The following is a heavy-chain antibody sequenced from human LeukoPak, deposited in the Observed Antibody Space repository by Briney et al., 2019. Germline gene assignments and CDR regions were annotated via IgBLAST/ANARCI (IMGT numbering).Heavy chain of an antibody. D-gene: IGHD5-24*01. CDR2: IHSTGST. CDR1: GGSISTYY. Sequence: SETLSLTCAVSGGSISTYYWSWIRQPPGKGPEWIAYIHSTGSTNYNPSLKSRVTISADTSKNQFSLTLRLVTAADTAVYYCARVARHGYLAYYFDYWGQGILVTVSS. V-gene: IGHV4-59*01. CDR3: ARVARHGYLAYYFDY. J-gene: IGHJ4*02.